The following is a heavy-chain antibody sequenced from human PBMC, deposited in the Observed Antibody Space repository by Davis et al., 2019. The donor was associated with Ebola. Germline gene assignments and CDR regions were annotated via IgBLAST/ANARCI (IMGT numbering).Heavy chain of an antibody. Sequence: GESLKISCAASGFTFSVYAMTWVRQAPGKGLEWVSGISVRGDGTSYSDSVKGRFTISRDNAKNSLYLQMNSLRAEDTAVYYCAREEIVVVPAARSYNWFDPWGQGTLVTVSS. J-gene: IGHJ5*02. CDR3: AREEIVVVPAARSYNWFDP. CDR2: ISVRGDGT. D-gene: IGHD2-2*01. V-gene: IGHV3-23*01. CDR1: GFTFSVYA.